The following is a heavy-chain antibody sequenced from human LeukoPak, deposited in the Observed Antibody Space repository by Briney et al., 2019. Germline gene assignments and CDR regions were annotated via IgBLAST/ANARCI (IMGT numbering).Heavy chain of an antibody. V-gene: IGHV3-23*01. CDR1: GFTFSSYA. D-gene: IGHD6-13*01. Sequence: GGSLRLSCAASGFTFSSYAMSWVRQAPGKGLEWVSAISGRGGSTYYADSVKGRFTISRDNSKNTLYLQMNSLRAEDTAVYYCAKAIYSSSRMDVWGQGTTVTVSS. CDR2: ISGRGGST. CDR3: AKAIYSSSRMDV. J-gene: IGHJ6*02.